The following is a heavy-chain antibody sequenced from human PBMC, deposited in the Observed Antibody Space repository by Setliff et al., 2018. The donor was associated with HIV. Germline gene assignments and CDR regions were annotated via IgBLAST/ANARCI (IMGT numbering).Heavy chain of an antibody. CDR3: ARVRSDWYNVRPYYFDL. D-gene: IGHD6-19*01. J-gene: IGHJ4*02. Sequence: SETLSLTCAVSGASFVGDNHWSWIRQTPERGLEWIAYFMYTDIHYVNYLNYRNPSLASRLSISVDKSKNQFSLTLSSVTAADTAVYYCARVRSDWYNVRPYYFDLWGQGTLVTVSS. CDR2: FMYTDIHYVNYLN. V-gene: IGHV4-30-4*01. CDR1: GASFVGDNH.